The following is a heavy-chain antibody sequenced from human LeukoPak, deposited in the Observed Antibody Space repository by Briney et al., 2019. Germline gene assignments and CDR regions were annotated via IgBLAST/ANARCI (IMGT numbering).Heavy chain of an antibody. J-gene: IGHJ6*02. D-gene: IGHD2-21*01. CDR2: INHSGST. CDR3: ARAPAPETGDVDYYYYYGMDV. V-gene: IGHV4-34*01. CDR1: GGSFSGYY. Sequence: PSETLSLTCAVYGGSFSGYYWSWIRQPPGKGLEWIGEINHSGSTNYNPSLKSRVTISVDTSKNQFSLKLSSVTAADTAVYYCARAPAPETGDVDYYYYYGMDVWGQGTTVTVSS.